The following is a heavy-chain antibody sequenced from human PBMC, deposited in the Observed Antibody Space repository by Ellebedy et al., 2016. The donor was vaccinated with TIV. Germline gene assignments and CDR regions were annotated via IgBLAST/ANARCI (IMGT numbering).Heavy chain of an antibody. CDR1: GYTFTRYY. D-gene: IGHD2-2*02. CDR3: ARDVGEYTPSSVDDVFDI. Sequence: AASVKVSCKASGYTFTRYYIHWARQAPGEGLEWMGIITPMSGSTNYAQKFQGRVTMTRDTSTSTVYMELRSLTSEDTAIYYCARDVGEYTPSSVDDVFDIWGQGTMVTVSP. V-gene: IGHV1-46*01. J-gene: IGHJ3*02. CDR2: ITPMSGST.